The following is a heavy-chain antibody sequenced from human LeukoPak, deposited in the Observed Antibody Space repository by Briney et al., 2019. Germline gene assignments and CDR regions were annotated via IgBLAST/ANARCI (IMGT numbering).Heavy chain of an antibody. Sequence: ASVTVSFMASVYTFTNSDINWLRQATGKGPAWMGWLNPNSGKTGYAQKFQGRVTLTHDTATSTAYMELSNLRFEDTAVYYCARGRPGLAAAGTYDFWGQGTLITVSS. D-gene: IGHD6-13*01. CDR1: VYTFTNSD. V-gene: IGHV1-8*01. J-gene: IGHJ4*02. CDR2: LNPNSGKT. CDR3: ARGRPGLAAAGTYDF.